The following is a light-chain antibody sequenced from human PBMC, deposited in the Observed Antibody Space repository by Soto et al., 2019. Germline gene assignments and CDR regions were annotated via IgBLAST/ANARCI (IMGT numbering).Light chain of an antibody. CDR3: QQYDNLICT. V-gene: IGKV1-33*01. CDR2: DAS. Sequence: DIKMTQSPSSLSASIGDRVTITCQASHDISDYLNWYHQKLGKAPELLIYDASNLQTGVPSKFSGRGSGTNFFLTISGLQPEDIGTYYCQQYDNLICTFGPGTKV. CDR1: HDISDY. J-gene: IGKJ3*01.